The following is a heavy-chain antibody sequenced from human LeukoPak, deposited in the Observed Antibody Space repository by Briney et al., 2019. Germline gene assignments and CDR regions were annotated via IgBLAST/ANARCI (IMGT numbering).Heavy chain of an antibody. Sequence: PSETLSLTCTAAGASISSYYWSWLRQPAGKGLERIGRIYTSGSTNYNPSLKSRVTMSVDTSKNQFSLKLSSVTAADTAVYYCARGVAAAGAVDYWGQGTLVTVSS. CDR2: IYTSGST. V-gene: IGHV4-4*07. J-gene: IGHJ4*02. CDR3: ARGVAAAGAVDY. CDR1: GASISSYY. D-gene: IGHD6-13*01.